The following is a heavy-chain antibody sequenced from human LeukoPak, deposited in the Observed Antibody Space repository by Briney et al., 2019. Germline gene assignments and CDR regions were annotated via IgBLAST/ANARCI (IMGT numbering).Heavy chain of an antibody. CDR2: IYYSGST. CDR3: ARVLKNWFDP. V-gene: IGHV4-59*12. CDR1: GGSISSYY. Sequence: PSETLSLTCTVSGGSISSYYRSWIRQPPGKGLEWIGYIYYSGSTNYNPSLKSRVTISVDTSKNQFSLKLSSVTAADTAVYYCARVLKNWFDPWGQGTLVTVSS. J-gene: IGHJ5*02.